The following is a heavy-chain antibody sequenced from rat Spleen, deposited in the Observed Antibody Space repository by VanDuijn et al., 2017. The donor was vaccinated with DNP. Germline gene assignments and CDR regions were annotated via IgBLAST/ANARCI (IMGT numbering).Heavy chain of an antibody. D-gene: IGHD1-12*01. CDR2: ISTNGGGT. Sequence: EVQVVESGGGLVQPGGSLKLSCAASGFTFGDYYMSWVRQPPTKGLEWFATISTNGGGTYYRDSVKGRFTISRGNAKSTLYLQMNSLRSEDTATYYCARQSAIYYYGYVPTYFDYWGQGVMVTVSS. J-gene: IGHJ2*01. CDR3: ARQSAIYYYGYVPTYFDY. V-gene: IGHV5-25*01. CDR1: GFTFGDYY.